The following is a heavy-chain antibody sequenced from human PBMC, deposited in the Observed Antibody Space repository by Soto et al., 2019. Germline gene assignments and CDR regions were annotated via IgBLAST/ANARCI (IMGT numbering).Heavy chain of an antibody. D-gene: IGHD3-22*01. J-gene: IGHJ4*02. Sequence: PGVSLRLSCATSEFTFSNYAMSWVRQAPGKGLEWVSAISYGGGTTYYADSVKGRFTISRDNSKNTLYLQMNSLRAEDTAVYYCAKNPGYYYDSTRYHFDYWGQGT. CDR3: AKNPGYYYDSTRYHFDY. CDR1: EFTFSNYA. V-gene: IGHV3-23*01. CDR2: ISYGGGTT.